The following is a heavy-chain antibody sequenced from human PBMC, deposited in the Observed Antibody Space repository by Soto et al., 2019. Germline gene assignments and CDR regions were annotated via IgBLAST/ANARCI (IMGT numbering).Heavy chain of an antibody. D-gene: IGHD2-15*01. CDR3: AREDRYCSGGSCPKYYFDY. V-gene: IGHV1-69*13. Sequence: ASVKVSCKASGGTFSSYAISWVRQAPGQGLEWMGGIIPIFGTANYAQKFQGRVTITADESTSTAYMELSSLRSEDTAVYYCAREDRYCSGGSCPKYYFDYWGQGTLVTVSS. CDR2: IIPIFGTA. J-gene: IGHJ4*02. CDR1: GGTFSSYA.